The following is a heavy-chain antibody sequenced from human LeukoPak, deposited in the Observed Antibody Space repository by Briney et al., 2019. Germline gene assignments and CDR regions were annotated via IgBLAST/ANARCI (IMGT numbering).Heavy chain of an antibody. CDR2: INSNSADT. CDR3: ARIGISARGTNFHH. CDR1: GYSFIDYY. Sequence: SVKVSFKTSGYSFIDYYIHWVRQAPGQGLEWMGWINSNSADTNYAQNFQGRVTMTRDTSISTAYMELSRLRSDDTALYYCARIGISARGTNFHHWGQGTLVTVSS. D-gene: IGHD6-13*01. J-gene: IGHJ1*01. V-gene: IGHV1-2*02.